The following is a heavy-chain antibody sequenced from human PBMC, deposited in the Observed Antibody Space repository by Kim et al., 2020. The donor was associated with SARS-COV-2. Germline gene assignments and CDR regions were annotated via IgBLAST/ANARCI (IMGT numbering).Heavy chain of an antibody. D-gene: IGHD2-21*02. CDR1: GFTVSSYA. J-gene: IGHJ4*01. Sequence: GGSLRLSCAASGFTVSSYAMHWVRQAPGKGLEWVAVISYDGSNKYYADSVKGRFTISRDNSKNTLYLQMNSLRAEDTAVYYCARDRAYCGGDCYPDYWG. CDR3: ARDRAYCGGDCYPDY. V-gene: IGHV3-30*04. CDR2: ISYDGSNK.